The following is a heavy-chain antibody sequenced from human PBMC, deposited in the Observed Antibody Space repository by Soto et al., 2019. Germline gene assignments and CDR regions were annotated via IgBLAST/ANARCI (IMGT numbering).Heavy chain of an antibody. D-gene: IGHD2-2*01. V-gene: IGHV4-4*02. J-gene: IGHJ5*02. CDR3: ARTIRSTTPWFDP. CDR1: GGSISTSNW. CDR2: IYHSGST. Sequence: QVQLQESGPGLVKPSGTLSLTCVVSGGSISTSNWWSWVRQPPGKGLEWIGEIYHSGSTNYNPSLKSRVTISLDKSKTQFSLKLTSVTAADTAVYFCARTIRSTTPWFDPWGQGTLVTVSS.